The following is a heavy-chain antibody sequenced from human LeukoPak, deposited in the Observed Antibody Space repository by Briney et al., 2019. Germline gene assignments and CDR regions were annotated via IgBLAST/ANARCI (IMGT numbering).Heavy chain of an antibody. CDR3: ARGGITGTADY. D-gene: IGHD1/OR15-1a*01. CDR1: GFTFSSYA. V-gene: IGHV3-30-3*01. J-gene: IGHJ4*02. CDR2: ISYDGSKK. Sequence: GGSLRLSCAASGFTFSSYAMHWVRQAPGKGLEWVAVISYDGSKKYYADSVKGRFTISRDNSKNTLYLQMNSLRAEDTAVYYCARGGITGTADYWGQGTLVTVSS.